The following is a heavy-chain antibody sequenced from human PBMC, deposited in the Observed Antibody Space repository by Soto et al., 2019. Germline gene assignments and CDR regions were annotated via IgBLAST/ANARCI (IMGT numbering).Heavy chain of an antibody. V-gene: IGHV3-23*01. CDR2: ISGSGGST. J-gene: IGHJ5*02. D-gene: IGHD3-22*01. CDR1: GFTFSSYA. CDR3: AKGARNYYDSSGYYHVS. Sequence: GGSLRLSCAASGFTFSSYAMSWVRQAPGKGLEWVSAISGSGGSTYYADSVKGRFTISRDNSKNTLYLQMNSLRAEDTAVYYCAKGARNYYDSSGYYHVSWGQGTLVTVSS.